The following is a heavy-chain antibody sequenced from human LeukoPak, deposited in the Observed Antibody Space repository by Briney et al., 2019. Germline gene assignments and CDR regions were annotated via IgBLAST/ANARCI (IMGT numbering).Heavy chain of an antibody. CDR1: GFTFSSYS. D-gene: IGHD6-6*01. J-gene: IGHJ4*02. V-gene: IGHV3-48*02. CDR2: ISSSSNTI. CDR3: ARRHGSSWADFDY. Sequence: GGSLRLSCAASGFTFSSYSMNWVRKAPGKGRKWVSYISSSSNTIYYADSVKGRFTISRDNAKNSLYLQMNSLRDEDTAVYYCARRHGSSWADFDYWGQGTLVTVSS.